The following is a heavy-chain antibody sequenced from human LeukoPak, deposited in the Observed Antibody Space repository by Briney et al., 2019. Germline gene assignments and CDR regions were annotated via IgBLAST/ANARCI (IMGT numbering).Heavy chain of an antibody. D-gene: IGHD3-22*01. CDR1: GYTFTSYG. Sequence: ASVKVSCKASGYTFTSYGISWVRQAPGQGLEWMGWISAYNGNTNYAQKLQGRATMTTDTSTSTAYMELRSLRSDDTAVYYCARDRQYYYDSSGFDAFDIWGQGTMVTVSS. J-gene: IGHJ3*02. V-gene: IGHV1-18*01. CDR2: ISAYNGNT. CDR3: ARDRQYYYDSSGFDAFDI.